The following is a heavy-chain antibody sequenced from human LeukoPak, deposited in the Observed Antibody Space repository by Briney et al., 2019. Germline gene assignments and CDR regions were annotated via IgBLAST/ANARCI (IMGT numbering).Heavy chain of an antibody. CDR2: LSGSGITT. Sequence: GGSLRLSCAASGFTFSNSAMRWVRQAPGKGLEWVSTLSGSGITTYYADSVKGRFTISRDNSKNTLYLQMNSLRAEDTAVYYCAEGIYSSGWSYFDYWGHGTLVTVSS. D-gene: IGHD6-19*01. V-gene: IGHV3-23*01. J-gene: IGHJ4*01. CDR3: AEGIYSSGWSYFDY. CDR1: GFTFSNSA.